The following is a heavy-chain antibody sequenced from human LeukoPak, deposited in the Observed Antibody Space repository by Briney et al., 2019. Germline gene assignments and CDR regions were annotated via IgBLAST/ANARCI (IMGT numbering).Heavy chain of an antibody. CDR1: GLTFSNAW. J-gene: IGHJ4*02. V-gene: IGHV3-15*01. CDR3: TTDLYYDSSGYPLKIFDY. Sequence: PGGSLRLSCAASGLTFSNAWMSWVRQAPGKGLEWVGRIKSKTDGGTTDYAAPVKGRFTISRDDSKNTLYLQMNSLKTEDTAVYYCTTDLYYDSSGYPLKIFDYWGQGTLVTVSS. CDR2: IKSKTDGGTT. D-gene: IGHD3-22*01.